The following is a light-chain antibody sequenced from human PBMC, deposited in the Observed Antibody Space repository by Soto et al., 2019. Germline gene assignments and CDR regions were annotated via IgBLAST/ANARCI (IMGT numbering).Light chain of an antibody. CDR1: SSDIGGYNY. V-gene: IGLV2-11*01. CDR3: YSYAGTYYSEGG. CDR2: DVD. J-gene: IGLJ3*02. Sequence: QSVLTQPRSLSGYPGQSVTISCTGTSSDIGGYNYVSWYQRHPGKAPKFIIYDVDKRPSGVPDRFSGSKSGNTASLTISGRQAEDEAEYYCYSYAGTYYSEGGFGGGTTLTVL.